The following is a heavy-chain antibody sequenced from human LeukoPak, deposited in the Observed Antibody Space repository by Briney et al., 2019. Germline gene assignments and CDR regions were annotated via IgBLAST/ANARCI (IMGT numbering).Heavy chain of an antibody. Sequence: SVKVSCKASGFTFTRSAMQCVRQARGQRLEWIGWIVVGSGNTNYAQKYQERVTISRDMSTSTAYMELSSLRSEDTAVYYCAALVDYYYSSGYYVDYWGQGTLVTVSS. D-gene: IGHD3-22*01. J-gene: IGHJ4*02. CDR2: IVVGSGNT. V-gene: IGHV1-58*02. CDR1: GFTFTRSA. CDR3: AALVDYYYSSGYYVDY.